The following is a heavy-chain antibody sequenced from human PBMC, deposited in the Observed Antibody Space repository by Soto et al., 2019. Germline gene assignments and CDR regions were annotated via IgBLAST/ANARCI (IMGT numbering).Heavy chain of an antibody. J-gene: IGHJ4*02. CDR1: GGSISSGGYY. Sequence: QVQLQESGPGLVKPSQTLSLTCTVSGGSISSGGYYWSWIRQHPGKGLEWIGYIYYSGSTYYNPSLKSRVTISVDTSKNQFYLKLSSVTAADTAVYYCARVYDSSGYYSGGYYFDYWGQGTLVTVSS. D-gene: IGHD3-22*01. CDR3: ARVYDSSGYYSGGYYFDY. CDR2: IYYSGST. V-gene: IGHV4-31*03.